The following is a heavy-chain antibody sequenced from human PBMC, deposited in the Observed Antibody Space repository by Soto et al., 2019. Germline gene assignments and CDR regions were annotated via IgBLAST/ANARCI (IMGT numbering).Heavy chain of an antibody. CDR2: IYYSGST. V-gene: IGHV4-59*01. CDR1: GGSISSYY. J-gene: IGHJ6*03. D-gene: IGHD2-2*01. CDR3: ARGTRYWSSTSGYSGGSPTDV. Sequence: PSETLSLTCTVSGGSISSYYWSWIRQPPGKGLEWIGYIYYSGSTNYNPSLKSRVTISVDTSKNQFSLKLSSVTAADTAVYYCARGTRYWSSTSGYSGGSPTDVWGKGTTVTVS.